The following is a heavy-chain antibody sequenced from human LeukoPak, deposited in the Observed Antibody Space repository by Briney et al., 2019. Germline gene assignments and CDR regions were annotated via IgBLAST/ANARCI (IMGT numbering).Heavy chain of an antibody. CDR3: ARDYQLLLLWDCFDP. V-gene: IGHV1-69*05. CDR2: IIPILGTA. CDR1: GGTFSSYA. J-gene: IGHJ5*02. Sequence: SVKVSCKASGGTFSSYAISWVRQAPGQGLEWMGGIIPILGTANYAQKFQGRVTITTDESTSTAYMELSSLRSEDTAVYYCARDYQLLLLWDCFDPWGQGTLVSVSS. D-gene: IGHD2-2*01.